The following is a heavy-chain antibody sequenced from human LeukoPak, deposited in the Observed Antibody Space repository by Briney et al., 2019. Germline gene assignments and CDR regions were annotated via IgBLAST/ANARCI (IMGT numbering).Heavy chain of an antibody. CDR3: ARDSNYVFDI. CDR2: ISSSSTTI. V-gene: IGHV3-48*04. D-gene: IGHD1-1*01. CDR1: GFNFRSYS. J-gene: IGHJ3*02. Sequence: GGSLRLSCAASGFNFRSYSMNRVRQAPGKGLEWVSYISSSSTTISYADSVKGRFTISRDNAKNSLYLQMNSLRAEDTAVYYCARDSNYVFDIWGQGTMVTVSS.